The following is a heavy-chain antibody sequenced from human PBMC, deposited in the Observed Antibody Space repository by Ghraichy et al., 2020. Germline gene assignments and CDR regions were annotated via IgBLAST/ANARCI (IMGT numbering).Heavy chain of an antibody. CDR2: ISSGSTYI. J-gene: IGHJ1*01. D-gene: IGHD1-26*01. Sequence: GGSLRLSCAASGFTFSTYNMHWVRQAPGKGLEWVSSISSGSTYIYYADSVKGRFTISRENAKDSRYLQMNSLGAEDTAVYYFAKDRGRGLLGAEYFQHWGKGTLVTVSS. CDR3: AKDRGRGLLGAEYFQH. V-gene: IGHV3-21*01. CDR1: GFTFSTYN.